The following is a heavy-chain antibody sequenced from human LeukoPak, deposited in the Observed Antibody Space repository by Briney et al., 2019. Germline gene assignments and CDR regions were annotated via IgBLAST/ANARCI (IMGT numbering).Heavy chain of an antibody. CDR3: ARGGGFLEWSNFDY. Sequence: TSETLSLTCTVSGCSISSGGYYWSWIRQHPGKGLEWIGYIYYRGSTYYNPSLKSRVTISVDTSKNQFSLKLSSVTAADTAVYYCARGGGFLEWSNFDYWGQGTLVTVSS. D-gene: IGHD3-3*01. J-gene: IGHJ4*02. V-gene: IGHV4-31*03. CDR1: GCSISSGGYY. CDR2: IYYRGST.